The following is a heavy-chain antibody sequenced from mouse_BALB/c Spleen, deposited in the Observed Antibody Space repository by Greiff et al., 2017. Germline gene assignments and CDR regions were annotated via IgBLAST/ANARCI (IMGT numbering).Heavy chain of an antibody. CDR2: IDPENGNT. V-gene: IGHV14-1*02. Sequence: EVQLQQSGAELVRPGALVKLSCKASGFNIKDYYMHWVKRRPEQGLEWIGWIDPENGNTIYDPKFQGKASITADTSSNTAYLQLSSLTSEDTAVYYCASYGRRSFAYWGQGTLVTVSA. J-gene: IGHJ3*01. CDR1: GFNIKDYY. CDR3: ASYGRRSFAY. D-gene: IGHD1-1*01.